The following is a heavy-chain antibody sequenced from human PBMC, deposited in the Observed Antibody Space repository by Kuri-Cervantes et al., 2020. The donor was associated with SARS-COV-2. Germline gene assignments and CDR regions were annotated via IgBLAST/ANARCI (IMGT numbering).Heavy chain of an antibody. CDR3: ARDLVVPAASGTDY. D-gene: IGHD2-2*01. CDR2: FDPEDGET. Sequence: ASVKVSCKVSGYTLTELSMHWVRQAPGKGLEWMGGFDPEDGETIYAQKFQGRVTMTEETSTEKAYMELSSLRSEDTAVYYCARDLVVPAASGTDYWGQGTLVTVSS. CDR1: GYTLTELS. J-gene: IGHJ4*02. V-gene: IGHV1-24*01.